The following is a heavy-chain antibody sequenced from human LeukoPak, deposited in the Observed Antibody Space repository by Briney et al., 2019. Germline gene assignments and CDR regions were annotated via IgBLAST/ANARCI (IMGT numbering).Heavy chain of an antibody. J-gene: IGHJ5*02. V-gene: IGHV4-59*01. D-gene: IGHD2-15*01. CDR1: GGSISSYY. Sequence: PSETLSLXCTVSGGSISSYYWSWIRQPPGRGLEWIGYIYYSGSTNYNPSLKSRVTISVDTSKTQFSLKLSSETAADTAVYYCARVVDCSGGSCHPPWFDPWGQGTLVTVSS. CDR2: IYYSGST. CDR3: ARVVDCSGGSCHPPWFDP.